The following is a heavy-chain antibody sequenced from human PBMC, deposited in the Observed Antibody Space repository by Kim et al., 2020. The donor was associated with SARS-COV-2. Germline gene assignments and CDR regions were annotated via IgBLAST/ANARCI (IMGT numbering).Heavy chain of an antibody. CDR3: ARQRGSSYRRTNWFDP. D-gene: IGHD6-6*01. Sequence: GESLKISCKGSGYSFTSYWISWVRQMPGKGLEWMGRIDPSDSYTSYSPSFQGHVTISADKSISTAYLQWSSLKASDTAMYYCARQRGSSYRRTNWFDPWGQGTLVTVSS. J-gene: IGHJ5*02. V-gene: IGHV5-10-1*01. CDR1: GYSFTSYW. CDR2: IDPSDSYT.